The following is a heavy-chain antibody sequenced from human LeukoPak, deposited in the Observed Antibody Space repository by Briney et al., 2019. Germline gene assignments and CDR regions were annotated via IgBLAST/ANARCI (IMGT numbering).Heavy chain of an antibody. D-gene: IGHD1-26*01. CDR1: GYAFSNYG. CDR3: ARDEGEWESRNY. J-gene: IGHJ4*02. CDR2: ISAYTGKT. Sequence: ASVKVSCQTSGYAFSNYGIMWVRQAPGQGLEWMGWISAYTGKTKYVEKYEGGVTFTTDSSTNTAYMEMRRLTIDDTAVYYCARDEGEWESRNYWGQGTQVIVSS. V-gene: IGHV1-18*01.